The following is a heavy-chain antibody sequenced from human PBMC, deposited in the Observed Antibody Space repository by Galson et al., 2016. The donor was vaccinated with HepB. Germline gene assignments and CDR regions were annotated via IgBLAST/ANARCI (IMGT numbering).Heavy chain of an antibody. D-gene: IGHD1-26*01. CDR2: ISVHNGNT. CDR3: ARGGGRGGSDY. V-gene: IGHV1-18*01. CDR1: GYTFNHYG. J-gene: IGHJ4*02. Sequence: SVKVSCKASGYTFNHYGITWVRQAPGQGLEWMGWISVHNGNTNFAQKIQGRVTMTTDPVTSTAYMELRILRSADTAVYYCARGGGRGGSDYWGQGTLVTVTS.